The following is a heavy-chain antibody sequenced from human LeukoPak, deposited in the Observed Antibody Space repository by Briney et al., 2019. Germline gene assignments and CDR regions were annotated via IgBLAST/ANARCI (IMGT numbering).Heavy chain of an antibody. CDR2: IWFDGKNE. D-gene: IGHD6-13*01. CDR1: GFTFSSFG. J-gene: IGHJ6*02. CDR3: ARVPNSSSWPKAAYYYYYGMDV. Sequence: GGSLRLSCAASGFTFSSFGMHWVRQAPGKGLEWVADIWFDGKNEHFADSVKGRFTISRDNAKNSMYLQMNSLRVEDTAVYYCARVPNSSSWPKAAYYYYYGMDVWGQGTTVTVSS. V-gene: IGHV3-33*01.